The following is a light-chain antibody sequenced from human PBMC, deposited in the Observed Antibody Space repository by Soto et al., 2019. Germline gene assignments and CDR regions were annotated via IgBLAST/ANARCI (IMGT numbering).Light chain of an antibody. Sequence: EIVLTQSPGTLSLSPGGRATLSCRASQSVTSTYLAWFQHKPGQAPRLLIYGTSNRATGIPDRFSGSGSGTDFTLTISRLEPEDFAVYYCQHYGSSLFTFGHGTRLEIK. CDR1: QSVTSTY. CDR3: QHYGSSLFT. V-gene: IGKV3-20*01. CDR2: GTS. J-gene: IGKJ5*01.